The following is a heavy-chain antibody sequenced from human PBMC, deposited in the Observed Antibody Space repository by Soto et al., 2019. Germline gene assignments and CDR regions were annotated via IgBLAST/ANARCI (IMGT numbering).Heavy chain of an antibody. D-gene: IGHD6-19*01. CDR3: GLAGSTAGPIDY. V-gene: IGHV3-30-3*01. Sequence: GGSLRLSCAASGFTFSSYAMHWVRQAPGKGLEWVAVISYDGSNKYYADSVKGRFTISRDNSKNTLYLQMNSLRAEDTAVYYCGLAGSTAGPIDYWGQGTLVTVSS. J-gene: IGHJ4*02. CDR1: GFTFSSYA. CDR2: ISYDGSNK.